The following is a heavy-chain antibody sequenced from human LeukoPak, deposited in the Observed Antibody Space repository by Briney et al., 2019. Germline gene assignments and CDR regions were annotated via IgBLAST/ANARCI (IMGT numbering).Heavy chain of an antibody. Sequence: SETLSLTCTVSGGSISSGGYYWSWFRQHPGKGLEWIGYIYYSGSTYYNPSLKSRVSISVDTSKNQFSLKLSSVTAADTAVYYCARLPYYDFWSGYPTAFDPWGQGTLVTVSS. CDR3: ARLPYYDFWSGYPTAFDP. CDR2: IYYSGST. D-gene: IGHD3-3*01. J-gene: IGHJ5*02. CDR1: GGSISSGGYY. V-gene: IGHV4-31*03.